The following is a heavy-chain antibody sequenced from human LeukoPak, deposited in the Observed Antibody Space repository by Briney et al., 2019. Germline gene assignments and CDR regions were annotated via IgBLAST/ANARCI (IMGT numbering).Heavy chain of an antibody. J-gene: IGHJ3*02. Sequence: PGGSLRLSCAASGFTFSDYYMTWIRQAPGKGLEWVSYIRSSSSYTNYADSVKGRFTISRDNAKNSLYLQMNILRADDTAVYYCARTLLVENAFDIWGQGTMVTDSS. V-gene: IGHV3-11*03. CDR2: IRSSSSYT. D-gene: IGHD1-14*01. CDR1: GFTFSDYY. CDR3: ARTLLVENAFDI.